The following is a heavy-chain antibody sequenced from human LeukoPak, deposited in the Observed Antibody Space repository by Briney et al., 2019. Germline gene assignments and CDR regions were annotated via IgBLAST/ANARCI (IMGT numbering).Heavy chain of an antibody. CDR1: GYSFTGYY. D-gene: IGHD1-1*01. CDR2: ISAYNGNT. V-gene: IGHV1-18*04. CDR3: ARDGGTAPWYFDL. J-gene: IGHJ2*01. Sequence: ASVKVSCKASGYSFTGYYIQWLRQAPGQGLEWMGWISAYNGNTNYAQKLQGRVTMTTDTSTSTAYMELRSLRSDDTAVYYCARDGGTAPWYFDLWGRGTLVTVSS.